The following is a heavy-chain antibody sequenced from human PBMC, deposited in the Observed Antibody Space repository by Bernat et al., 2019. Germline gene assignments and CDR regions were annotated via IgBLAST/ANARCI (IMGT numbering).Heavy chain of an antibody. CDR1: GFTFSSYS. CDR2: ISSSSGYI. J-gene: IGHJ4*02. Sequence: EVQLLESGGGLVKPGGSLRLSCAASGFTFSSYSMNWVRQAPGKGLEWVSSISSSSGYIYYADSVKGRFTISRDNAKNSLYLQMNSLRAEDTAVYYFASDLFWRRGYSYGSVYWGQGTLVTVSS. D-gene: IGHD5-18*01. CDR3: ASDLFWRRGYSYGSVY. V-gene: IGHV3-21*01.